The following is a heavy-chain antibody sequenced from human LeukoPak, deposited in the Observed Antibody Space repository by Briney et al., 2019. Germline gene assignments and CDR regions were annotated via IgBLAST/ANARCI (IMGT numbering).Heavy chain of an antibody. D-gene: IGHD6-19*01. CDR2: ISASDAI. CDR1: GFTFSSYA. Sequence: GGSLRLSCAASGFTFSSYAMSWVRQAPGRGLEWVLVISASDAIYYPDSVKGRFTISRDNSKNTLYLQMNSLRVEDTAVYYCAKESGYSSGYFDYWGQGSLVTVSS. J-gene: IGHJ4*02. V-gene: IGHV3-23*01. CDR3: AKESGYSSGYFDY.